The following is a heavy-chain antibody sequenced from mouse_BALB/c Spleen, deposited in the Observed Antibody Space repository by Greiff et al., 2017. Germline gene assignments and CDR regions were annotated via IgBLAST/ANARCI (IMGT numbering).Heavy chain of an antibody. V-gene: IGHV2-9*02. CDR1: GFSLTSYG. J-gene: IGHJ2*01. CDR3: ARDGDYGHYFDY. D-gene: IGHD1-2*01. CDR2: IWAGGST. Sequence: VKLMESGPGLVAPSQSLSITCTVSGFSLTSYGVHWVRQPPGKGLEWLGVIWAGGSTNYNSALMSRLSISKDNSKSQVFLKMNSLQTDDTAMYYCARDGDYGHYFDYWGQGTTLTVSS.